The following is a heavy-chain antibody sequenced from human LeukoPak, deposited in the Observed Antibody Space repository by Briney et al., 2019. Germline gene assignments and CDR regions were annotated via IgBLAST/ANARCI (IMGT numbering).Heavy chain of an antibody. CDR3: ARVDVFGVVSSDYYYYYMDV. J-gene: IGHJ6*03. D-gene: IGHD3-3*01. CDR2: IYTSGST. Sequence: SETLSLICSVSGGSISGYYWSWIRQPAGRGLEWIGRIYTSGSTNYNPSLKSRVTMSVDTSKNQFSLKLSYVTAADTAVYYCARVDVFGVVSSDYYYYYMDVWGKGTTVTVSS. CDR1: GGSISGYY. V-gene: IGHV4-4*07.